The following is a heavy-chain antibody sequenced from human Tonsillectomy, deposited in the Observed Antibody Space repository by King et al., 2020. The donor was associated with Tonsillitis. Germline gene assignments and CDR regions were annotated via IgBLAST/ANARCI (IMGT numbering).Heavy chain of an antibody. J-gene: IGHJ2*01. CDR3: AGIAARIWYFEF. V-gene: IGHV4-59*01. CDR1: ADAIRSYY. D-gene: IGHD6-6*01. Sequence: QLQESGPGLVKPSETLSLTCSVSADAIRSYYWSWLRQTPGKGLEWIGYAYFSGSTNYNPSLKSRVTISVDTAKNQFSLKLRSVTAADTAVYYCAGIAARIWYFEFWGRGTQVTVSA. CDR2: AYFSGST.